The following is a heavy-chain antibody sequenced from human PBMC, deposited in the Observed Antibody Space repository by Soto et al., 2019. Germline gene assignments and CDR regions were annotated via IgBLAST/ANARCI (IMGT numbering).Heavy chain of an antibody. J-gene: IGHJ1*01. CDR2: ISAYNGNT. CDR3: ARGPARSLRFLEWLPPSRPEGRGGFQH. D-gene: IGHD3-3*01. CDR1: GYTFTSYG. V-gene: IGHV1-18*04. Sequence: ASVKVSCKASGYTFTSYGISWVRQAPGQGLEWMGWISAYNGNTNYAQKLQGRVTMTTDTSTSTAYMELRSLRSDDTAVYYCARGPARSLRFLEWLPPSRPEGRGGFQHWGQGTLVTVSS.